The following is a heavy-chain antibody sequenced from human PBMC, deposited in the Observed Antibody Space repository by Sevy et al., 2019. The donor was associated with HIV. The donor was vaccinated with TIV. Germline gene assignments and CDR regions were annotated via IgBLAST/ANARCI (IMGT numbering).Heavy chain of an antibody. CDR2: ISYDGFNK. CDR3: VIPFSGGGGGY. J-gene: IGHJ4*02. D-gene: IGHD2-21*01. Sequence: GGSLRLSCAGSGFTFSTYAMHWVRQTPRRGLEWVSTISYDGFNKYYRDSVKGRFAISRDNSKNTQYLQMNSLRVEDTAVYYCVIPFSGGGGGYWGQGTLVTVSS. CDR1: GFTFSTYA. V-gene: IGHV3-30*09.